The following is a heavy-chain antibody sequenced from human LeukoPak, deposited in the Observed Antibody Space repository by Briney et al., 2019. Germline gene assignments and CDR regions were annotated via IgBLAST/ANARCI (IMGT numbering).Heavy chain of an antibody. CDR1: GGSISSYY. CDR3: ARRVGGWFDP. Sequence: SETLSLTCTVSGGSISSYYWSWIRQPPGKGLEWIGYIYTSGSTNYNPSLKSRVTISVDTSKNQFSLKLSSVTAAVTAVYYCARRVGGWFDPWGQGTLVTVSS. CDR2: IYTSGST. V-gene: IGHV4-4*09. J-gene: IGHJ5*02.